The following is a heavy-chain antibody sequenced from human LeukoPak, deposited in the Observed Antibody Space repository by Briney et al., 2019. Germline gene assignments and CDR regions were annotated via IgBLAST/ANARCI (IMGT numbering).Heavy chain of an antibody. J-gene: IGHJ3*02. CDR1: GYTFTSYY. Sequence: ASVKVSRKASGYTFTSYYMHWVRQAPGQGLEWMGIINPSGGSTSYAQKFQGRVTMTRDTSTSTVYMELSSLRSEDTAVYYCARDAGHYDAFDIWGQGTMVTVSS. CDR2: INPSGGST. CDR3: ARDAGHYDAFDI. D-gene: IGHD1-1*01. V-gene: IGHV1-46*01.